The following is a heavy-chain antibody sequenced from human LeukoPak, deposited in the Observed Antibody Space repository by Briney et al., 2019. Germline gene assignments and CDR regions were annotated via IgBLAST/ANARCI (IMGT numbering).Heavy chain of an antibody. Sequence: PSGTLSLTCAVSGGSISSSNWWSWVRQPPGKGLEWIGEIYHSGSTNYNPSLKSRVTMSVDTSKNQFSLKLSSVTAADTAVYYCARGAAAGIYYYYMDVWGKGTTVTVSS. CDR1: GGSISSSNW. D-gene: IGHD6-13*01. V-gene: IGHV4-4*02. CDR2: IYHSGST. J-gene: IGHJ6*03. CDR3: ARGAAAGIYYYYMDV.